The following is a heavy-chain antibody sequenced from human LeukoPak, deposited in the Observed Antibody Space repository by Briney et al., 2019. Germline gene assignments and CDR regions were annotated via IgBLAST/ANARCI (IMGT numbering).Heavy chain of an antibody. V-gene: IGHV4-39*01. J-gene: IGHJ4*02. CDR3: ARHALPYYYDTYFDY. D-gene: IGHD3-22*01. Sequence: SETLSPTCTVSGGSISGSSYYWGWIRQPPGKGLEWIGSIYYSGSTYYNPSLKSRVTISVDTSKNQLSLKLSSVTAADTVVYYCARHALPYYYDTYFDYWGQGTLVTVSS. CDR2: IYYSGST. CDR1: GGSISGSSYY.